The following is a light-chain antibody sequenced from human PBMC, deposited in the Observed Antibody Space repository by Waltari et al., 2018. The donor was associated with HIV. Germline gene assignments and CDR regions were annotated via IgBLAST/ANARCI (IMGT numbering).Light chain of an antibody. CDR1: SSDVGGYNY. CDR3: SSYTSSSTLRV. J-gene: IGLJ3*02. CDR2: EVS. V-gene: IGLV2-14*01. Sequence: QSALTQPASVSGSPGQSITISCTGTSSDVGGYNYVPWYQQQPGKAPKLMIYEVSNRPSGVSNRFSGSKSGNTASLTISGLQAEDEADYYCSSYTSSSTLRVFGGGTKLTVL.